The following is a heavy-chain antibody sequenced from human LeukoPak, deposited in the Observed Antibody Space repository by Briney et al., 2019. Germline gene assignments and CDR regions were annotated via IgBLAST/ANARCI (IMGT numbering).Heavy chain of an antibody. V-gene: IGHV3-30*02. CDR3: ATDGGLFDY. Sequence: PGGSLRVSCAASGFTFSSYGMHWVRQAPGKRLEWVACICYGGGNKYYADSVKGRVTISRDNSKNTLYLQMNSLRAEDAAVYYCATDGGLFDYWGQGTLVTVSS. CDR1: GFTFSSYG. J-gene: IGHJ4*02. D-gene: IGHD3-16*01. CDR2: ICYGGGNK.